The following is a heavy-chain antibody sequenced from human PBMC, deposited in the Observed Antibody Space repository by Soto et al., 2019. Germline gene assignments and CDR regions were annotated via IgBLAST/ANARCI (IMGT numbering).Heavy chain of an antibody. J-gene: IGHJ3*02. Sequence: SETLSHTCAIYGASLGGFHWTWLRPAPGKGLGWIGELIHGGSTNYDPSLKSRVSFSLDTSKNQFSLHLMSVTAADTAVYYCARSPLGYDYVRQTWREVGDSFDIWGRGTMVTVSS. CDR2: LIHGGST. CDR1: GASLGGFH. V-gene: IGHV4-34*12. D-gene: IGHD3-16*01. CDR3: ARSPLGYDYVRQTWREVGDSFDI.